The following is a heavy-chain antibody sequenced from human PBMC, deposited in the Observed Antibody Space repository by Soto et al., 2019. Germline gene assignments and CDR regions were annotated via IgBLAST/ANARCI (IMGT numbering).Heavy chain of an antibody. CDR3: ARDRGTMVRGVITTPGNWFDP. Sequence: VASVKVSCKASGYTFTGYYMHWVRQAPGQGLEWMGWINPNSGGTNYAQKFQGRVTMTRDTSISTAYMELSRLRSDDTAVYYCARDRGTMVRGVITTPGNWFDPWGQGTLVTVSS. V-gene: IGHV1-2*02. CDR1: GYTFTGYY. J-gene: IGHJ5*02. CDR2: INPNSGGT. D-gene: IGHD3-10*01.